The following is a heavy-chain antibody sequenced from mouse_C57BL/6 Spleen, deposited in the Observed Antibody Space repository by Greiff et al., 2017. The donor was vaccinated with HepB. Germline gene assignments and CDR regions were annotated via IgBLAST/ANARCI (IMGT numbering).Heavy chain of an antibody. CDR1: GYTFPSYW. V-gene: IGHV1-69*01. J-gene: IGHJ2*01. D-gene: IGHD2-3*01. CDR2: IDPSDSYT. CDR3: ARYRIYDGYSDY. Sequence: VQLQQPGAELAMPGASVKLSCKASGYTFPSYWMHWVKQRPGQGLEWIGEIDPSDSYTNYNQKFKGKSTLTVDKSSSTAYMQLSSLTSEDSAVYYCARYRIYDGYSDYWGQGTTLTVSS.